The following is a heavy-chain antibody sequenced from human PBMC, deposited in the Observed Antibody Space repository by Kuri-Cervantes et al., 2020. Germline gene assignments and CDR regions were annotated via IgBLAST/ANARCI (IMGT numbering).Heavy chain of an antibody. J-gene: IGHJ1*01. CDR2: INPNSGDT. CDR3: AREAGKRGYISTWYYFQH. D-gene: IGHD6-13*01. Sequence: ASVKVSCKASGYTFTGYYAHWVRQAPGQGLEWMGWINPNSGDTNYVQKFQGRVTMTRDTSISTAYVELSRLRSDDTAVYYCAREAGKRGYISTWYYFQHWGQGTLVTVSS. CDR1: GYTFTGYY. V-gene: IGHV1-2*02.